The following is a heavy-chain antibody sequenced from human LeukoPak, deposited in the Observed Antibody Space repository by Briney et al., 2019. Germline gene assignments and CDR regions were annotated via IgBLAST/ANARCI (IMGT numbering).Heavy chain of an antibody. CDR1: GYTFTSDG. Sequence: GASVKVSCKTSGYTFTSDGITWVRQAPGQGLEWMGWISTYNGNTYYAQKFQGRATMTTDTSTRTGYMELRNLKSDGTAVYYCAREAAAAGVFWFDPWGQGTLVTVSS. J-gene: IGHJ5*02. D-gene: IGHD6-13*01. CDR3: AREAAAAGVFWFDP. CDR2: ISTYNGNT. V-gene: IGHV1-18*01.